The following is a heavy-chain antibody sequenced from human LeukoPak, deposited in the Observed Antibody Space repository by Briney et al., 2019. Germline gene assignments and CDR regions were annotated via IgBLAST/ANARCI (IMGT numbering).Heavy chain of an antibody. V-gene: IGHV4-61*01. CDR3: GRHGIAGARTYYYGVDV. D-gene: IGHD1-26*01. Sequence: PSETLSLTCTVSGGSVSSGSYYWSWIRQPPGKGLEWIGHIYNSGSTSFNPSLKSRATISVDTSKKQLSLRLSSVTAADTAVYYCGRHGIAGARTYYYGVDVWGQGTTVPVFS. CDR1: GGSVSSGSYY. J-gene: IGHJ6*02. CDR2: IYNSGST.